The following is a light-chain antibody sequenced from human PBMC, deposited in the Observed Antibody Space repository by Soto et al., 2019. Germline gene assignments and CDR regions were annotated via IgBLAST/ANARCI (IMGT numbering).Light chain of an antibody. CDR2: GAS. J-gene: IGKJ1*01. Sequence: EIVMTQSPATLSVSPGERATLSCRASQSISNNLAWYQQKPGQAPRLLIYGASTRATGIPARFSGSGSGTEYTLTISSLQSEDFAVYYGQQYNDWPRTFGQGTKVDIK. V-gene: IGKV3-15*01. CDR1: QSISNN. CDR3: QQYNDWPRT.